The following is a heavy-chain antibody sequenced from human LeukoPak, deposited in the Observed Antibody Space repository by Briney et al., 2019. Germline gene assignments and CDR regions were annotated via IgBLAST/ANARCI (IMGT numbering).Heavy chain of an antibody. D-gene: IGHD3-3*01. CDR2: INPNSGGT. J-gene: IGHJ4*02. CDR1: GYTFTGYY. CDR3: ARGSGYDFWSGYSRRAFDY. V-gene: IGHV1-2*02. Sequence: GASVKVSCKASGYTFTGYYMHWVRQAPGQGLEWMGWINPNSGGTNYAQKFQGRVTMTRDTSISTAYMEPSRLRSDDTAVYYCARGSGYDFWSGYSRRAFDYWGQGTLVTVSS.